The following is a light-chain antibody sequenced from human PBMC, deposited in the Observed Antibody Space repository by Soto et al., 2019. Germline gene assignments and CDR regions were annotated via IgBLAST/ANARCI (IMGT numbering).Light chain of an antibody. CDR3: LQYASEPLT. Sequence: ETVLTQSPGTLSLSPGERATLSCRASQSVAKNYLAWYQHKPGQGPRLLISGASSRATGLPARFSGSGSGTDFTLTISRLQPEDFAVYYCLQYASEPLTFGGGTKVEI. V-gene: IGKV3-20*01. CDR2: GAS. J-gene: IGKJ4*01. CDR1: QSVAKNY.